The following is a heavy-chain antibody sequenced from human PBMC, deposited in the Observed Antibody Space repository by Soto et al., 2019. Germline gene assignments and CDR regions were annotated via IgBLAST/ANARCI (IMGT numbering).Heavy chain of an antibody. CDR1: GGSISSGGYY. V-gene: IGHV4-31*03. CDR2: IYYSGST. CDR3: ARAGSSSWSENYFDY. J-gene: IGHJ4*02. Sequence: QVQLQESGPGLVKPSQTLSLTCTVSGGSISSGGYYWSWIRQHPGKGLEWIGYIYYSGSTYYNPFLKGRVTISVATSKNQFSLKLSSVTAADTAVYYCARAGSSSWSENYFDYWGQGTLVTVSS. D-gene: IGHD6-13*01.